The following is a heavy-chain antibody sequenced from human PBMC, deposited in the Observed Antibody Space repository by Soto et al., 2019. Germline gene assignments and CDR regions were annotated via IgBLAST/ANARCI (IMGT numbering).Heavy chain of an antibody. J-gene: IGHJ4*02. CDR1: GYTFTTYG. V-gene: IGHV1-18*01. CDR3: ARDSPPVDY. Sequence: ASVKVSCKASGYTFTTYGISWVRQAPGQGLEWMGWISAYNGNTKYAQKLQGRVTLTTDTSTSTAYMELRSLTSDDTAVYYCARDSPPVDYWGQGTLVTVSS. CDR2: ISAYNGNT.